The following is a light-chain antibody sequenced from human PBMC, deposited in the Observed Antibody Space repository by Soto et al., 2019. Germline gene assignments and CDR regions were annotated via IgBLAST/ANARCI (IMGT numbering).Light chain of an antibody. CDR2: GNS. CDR3: QSYDISLSGPL. J-gene: IGLJ3*02. Sequence: QSVLTQPPSVSGAPGQRVTISCTGSSSNIGAGYDVHWYQQLPGTAPKLLIYGNSNRPSGVPDRFSGSKSGTSASLAITGLQAEDEADYYCQSYDISLSGPLFGGVTKLTVL. V-gene: IGLV1-40*01. CDR1: SSNIGAGYD.